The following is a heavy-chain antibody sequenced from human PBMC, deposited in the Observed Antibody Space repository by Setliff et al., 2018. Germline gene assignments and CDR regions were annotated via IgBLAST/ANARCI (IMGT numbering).Heavy chain of an antibody. CDR1: GFNFSHYG. Sequence: GGSLRLSCVASGFNFSHYGMFWVRQAPGKGLEWVAVIWYDGSDRDYADSVKGRFTVSRDNAMNSLFLQTDSLRVDDTAVYYCGRAGKPNAIDVWGQGTMVTVSS. CDR2: IWYDGSDR. CDR3: GRAGKPNAIDV. J-gene: IGHJ3*01. V-gene: IGHV3-33*08.